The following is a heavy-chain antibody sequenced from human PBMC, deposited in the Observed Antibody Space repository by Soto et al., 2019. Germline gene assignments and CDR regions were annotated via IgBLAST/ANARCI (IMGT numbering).Heavy chain of an antibody. D-gene: IGHD3-9*01. CDR2: ISGSGGST. CDR1: GFTFSSYA. J-gene: IGHJ4*02. V-gene: IGHV3-23*01. CDR3: AKEHWGYDILTGPVGIDY. Sequence: HPGGSLRLSCAASGFTFSSYAMSWVRQAPGKGLEWVSAISGSGGSTYYADSVKGRFTISRDNSKNTLYLQMNSLRAEDTAVYYCAKEHWGYDILTGPVGIDYWGQGTLVTVSS.